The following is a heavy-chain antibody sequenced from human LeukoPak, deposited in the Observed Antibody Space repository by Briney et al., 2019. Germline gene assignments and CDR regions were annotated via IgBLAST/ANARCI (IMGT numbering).Heavy chain of an antibody. CDR1: GFTFSSYG. J-gene: IGHJ6*04. Sequence: GRSLRLSCAASGFTFSSYGMHWVRQAPGKGLEWVAVISYDGSNKYYADSVKGRFTISRDNSKNTLYLQMNSLRAEDTAVYCCAKEGYSSSWYWGDSYYYGMDVWGKGTTVTVSS. V-gene: IGHV3-30*18. CDR3: AKEGYSSSWYWGDSYYYGMDV. D-gene: IGHD6-13*01. CDR2: ISYDGSNK.